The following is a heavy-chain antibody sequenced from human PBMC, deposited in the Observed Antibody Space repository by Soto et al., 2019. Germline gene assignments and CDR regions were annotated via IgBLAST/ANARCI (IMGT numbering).Heavy chain of an antibody. CDR2: IYPGDSET. CDR3: ARGGAAYGLDY. Sequence: EVQLVQSGAEVKQPGESLKISCKGSGYSFMNWWIGWVRQMPGKGLEWMGIIYPGDSETRYSPSFQGQVTISHDKSISTAFLQWSSLQPSDSAMYYCARGGAAYGLDYWGQGTLVTVSS. D-gene: IGHD3-10*01. V-gene: IGHV5-51*03. CDR1: GYSFMNWW. J-gene: IGHJ4*02.